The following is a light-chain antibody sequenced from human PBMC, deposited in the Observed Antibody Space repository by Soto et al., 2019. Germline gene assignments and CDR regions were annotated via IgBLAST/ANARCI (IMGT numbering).Light chain of an antibody. CDR1: QGISSY. J-gene: IGKJ3*01. CDR2: AAS. CDR3: QQLNSYPLT. V-gene: IGKV1-9*01. Sequence: DIQLTQFPSFLSASVGDRVTITCRASQGISSYLAWYQQKPGKAPKLLIYAASTLRSGVPSRFSGSGSGTEFTLTISSLQPEDFATYYCQQLNSYPLTFGPGTKVDIK.